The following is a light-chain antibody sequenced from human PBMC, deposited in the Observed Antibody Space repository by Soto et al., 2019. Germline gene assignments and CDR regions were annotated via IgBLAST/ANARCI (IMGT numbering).Light chain of an antibody. CDR2: EVS. Sequence: QSVLTQPASVSGSPGQSITISCTGTSSDVGAYNYVSWYQQHPGKAPKLIIYEVSYRPSGISNRFSGSKSGNTAPLTISGLQAEDETDYYCSSYTSSSTWVFGGGTKLTVL. V-gene: IGLV2-14*01. CDR1: SSDVGAYNY. CDR3: SSYTSSSTWV. J-gene: IGLJ3*02.